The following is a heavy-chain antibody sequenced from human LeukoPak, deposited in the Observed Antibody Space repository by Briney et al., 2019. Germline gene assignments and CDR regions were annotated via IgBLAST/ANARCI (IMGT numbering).Heavy chain of an antibody. CDR2: IFYSGIS. Sequence: PSETLSLTCTVSGGSVSSGGYYWSWIRQHPGKGLEWIGNIFYSGISYYNPSLKSRVTISVDTSKNHFSLKLSSVTAADTAAYYCARGTERASWFDPWGQGTLVTVSS. CDR3: ARGTERASWFDP. CDR1: GGSVSSGGYY. J-gene: IGHJ5*02. V-gene: IGHV4-31*03. D-gene: IGHD1-1*01.